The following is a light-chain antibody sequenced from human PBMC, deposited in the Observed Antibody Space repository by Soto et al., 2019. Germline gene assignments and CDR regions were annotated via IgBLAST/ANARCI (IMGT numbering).Light chain of an antibody. J-gene: IGKJ1*01. CDR2: KAS. CDR3: QQYNSYPWT. V-gene: IGKV1-5*03. CDR1: QSISSW. Sequence: DIQMTQSPSTLSASVGDRVTITCRASQSISSWLAWYQQKPGKAPKVLIYKASSLESGVPSRFSGSGSGTEFTLTISSLQPGDFATYYCQQYNSYPWTFGQGTKVEIK.